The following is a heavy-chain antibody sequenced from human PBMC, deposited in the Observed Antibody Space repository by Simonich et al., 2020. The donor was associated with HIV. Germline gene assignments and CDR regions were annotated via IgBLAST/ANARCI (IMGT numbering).Heavy chain of an antibody. D-gene: IGHD5-18*01. Sequence: QVQLQQWGAGLLRPSETLSLTCAVYGGSFSDYYWNWIRQPPGKGLEWIGEINHSGRTNNNPPLKSRVTISVATSKNQFSLKRSSVTAADTAVYYCARRLSKLSRNQRPDAFDIWGQGTMVTVSS. CDR3: ARRLSKLSRNQRPDAFDI. J-gene: IGHJ3*02. CDR2: INHSGRT. V-gene: IGHV4-34*01. CDR1: GGSFSDYY.